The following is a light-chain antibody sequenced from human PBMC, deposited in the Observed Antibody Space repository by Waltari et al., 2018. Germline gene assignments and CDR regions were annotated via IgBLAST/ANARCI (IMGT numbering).Light chain of an antibody. J-gene: IGKJ1*01. Sequence: SCRASQSVSRSLAWYQQKPGQAPRLLIYGASSRATGVTDRFSGSGSGTDFSLTISRLEPEDFAVYYCQHYVRLPVSFGQGTKVEIK. CDR2: GAS. CDR1: QSVSRS. CDR3: QHYVRLPVS. V-gene: IGKV3-20*01.